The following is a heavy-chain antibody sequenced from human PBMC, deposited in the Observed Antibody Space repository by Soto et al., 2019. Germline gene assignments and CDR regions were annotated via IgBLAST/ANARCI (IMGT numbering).Heavy chain of an antibody. V-gene: IGHV4-59*01. J-gene: IGHJ4*02. CDR2: IYYSGST. Sequence: SETLSLTCTVSGGSISSYYWSWIRQPPGQGLEWIGYIYYSGSTNYNPSLKSRVTISVDTSKNQFSLKLSSVTAADTAVYYCARVPPLSASIAEPPLFIDCWGQGTLVIVSS. CDR1: GGSISSYY. D-gene: IGHD6-13*01. CDR3: ARVPPLSASIAEPPLFIDC.